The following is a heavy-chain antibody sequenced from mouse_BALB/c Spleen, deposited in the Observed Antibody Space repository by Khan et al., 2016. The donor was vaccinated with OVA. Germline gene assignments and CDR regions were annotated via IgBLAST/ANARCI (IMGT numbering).Heavy chain of an antibody. CDR2: ISSGGDYI. Sequence: EVELVESGGDFVKPGGSLKLSCSASGFTFSTYAMSWVRQTPEKRLEWVAAISSGGDYIYYPDSVQGRFTSSRDNAKNTLYLQMSSLRSEDTAMYYCARHNYCPFAYWGQGTLVTVSA. J-gene: IGHJ3*01. CDR3: ARHNYCPFAY. D-gene: IGHD2-1*01. V-gene: IGHV5-9-3*01. CDR1: GFTFSTYA.